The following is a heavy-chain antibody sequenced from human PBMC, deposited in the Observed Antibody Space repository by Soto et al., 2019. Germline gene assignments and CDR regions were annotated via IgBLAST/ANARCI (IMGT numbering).Heavy chain of an antibody. D-gene: IGHD6-13*01. CDR3: AKDGPYSSSWYNWFDP. Sequence: GGSLRLSCAASGFTFSSYAMSWVRQAPGKGLEWVPAISGSGGSTYYADSVKGRFTISRDNSKNTLYLQMNSLRAEDTAVYYSAKDGPYSSSWYNWFDPWGQGTLVTVSS. V-gene: IGHV3-23*01. CDR2: ISGSGGST. CDR1: GFTFSSYA. J-gene: IGHJ5*02.